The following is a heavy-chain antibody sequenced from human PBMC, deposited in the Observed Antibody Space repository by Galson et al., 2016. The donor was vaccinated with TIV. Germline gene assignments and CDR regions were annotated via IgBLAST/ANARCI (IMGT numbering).Heavy chain of an antibody. CDR2: ISGYNGKT. CDR1: GYTFTSFG. Sequence: QSGAEVKKPGASVKVSCKATGYTFTSFGIAWVRQAPGQGLEWMGWISGYNGKTYYAQKFQDRGTMTTDTSTNTAYMELRSLRSDDTAVYYCTRDRSIAAPRDMDVWGQGTAVTVSS. D-gene: IGHD6-25*01. CDR3: TRDRSIAAPRDMDV. V-gene: IGHV1-18*01. J-gene: IGHJ6*02.